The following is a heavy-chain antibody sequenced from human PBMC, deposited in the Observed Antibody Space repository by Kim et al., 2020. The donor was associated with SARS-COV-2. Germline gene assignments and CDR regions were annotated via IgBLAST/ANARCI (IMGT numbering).Heavy chain of an antibody. CDR1: GFTFNRYG. J-gene: IGHJ6*02. D-gene: IGHD6-13*01. CDR2: IWYDGNTK. V-gene: IGHV3-33*07. Sequence: GGYLRLSCVASGFTFNRYGMYWVRQAPGKGLEWVAVIWYDGNTKDYGDSVKGRFTISRDNSKNTLYLQMDSLRAEDTAVYYCARVPYSSSWRGYGMDVWGQGTTVTVSS. CDR3: ARVPYSSSWRGYGMDV.